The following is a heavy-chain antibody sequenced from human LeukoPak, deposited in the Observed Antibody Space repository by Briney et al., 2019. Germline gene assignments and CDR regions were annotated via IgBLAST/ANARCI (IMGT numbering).Heavy chain of an antibody. Sequence: SVKVSCKASGGTFSSYAISWVRQAPGQGLEWMGRIIPILGIANYAQKFQGRVTITADKSTSTAYMELSSLRSDDTAVYYCASKHSDIVVVPAAIWSAYAFDIWGQGTMVTVSS. CDR2: IIPILGIA. D-gene: IGHD2-2*01. J-gene: IGHJ3*02. CDR3: ASKHSDIVVVPAAIWSAYAFDI. V-gene: IGHV1-69*04. CDR1: GGTFSSYA.